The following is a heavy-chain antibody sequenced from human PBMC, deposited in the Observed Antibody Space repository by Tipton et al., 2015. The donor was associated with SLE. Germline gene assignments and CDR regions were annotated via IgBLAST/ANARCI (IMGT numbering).Heavy chain of an antibody. Sequence: SLRLSCAASGFTFNIYWMHWVRQTPGKGLVWVSTLSGSGGTTYYADSVKGRFTISRDNSKNTLYLQMNSLRAEDTAVYYCAKDLGYCSSTSCYGSDYWGQGPLVPVSS. CDR2: LSGSGGTT. CDR3: AKDLGYCSSTSCYGSDY. V-gene: IGHV3-23*01. J-gene: IGHJ4*02. D-gene: IGHD2-2*01. CDR1: GFTFNIYW.